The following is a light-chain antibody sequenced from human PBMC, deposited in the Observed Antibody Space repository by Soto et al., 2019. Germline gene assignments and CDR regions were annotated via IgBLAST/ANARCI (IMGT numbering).Light chain of an antibody. CDR3: QQYGSSPAT. CDR2: GAS. CDR1: QSVSSSY. V-gene: IGKV3-20*01. Sequence: EIVLTQSPGTLSLSPGERATLSCRASQSVSSSYLAWYQQKPGQAPRLLIYGASSRATGIQDRFSDSGSGTDFTFTISRLEPEDFAVYYCQQYGSSPATFGGGTKVDIK. J-gene: IGKJ4*01.